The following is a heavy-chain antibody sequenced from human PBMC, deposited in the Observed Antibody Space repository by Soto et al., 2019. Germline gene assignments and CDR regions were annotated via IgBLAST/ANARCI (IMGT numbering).Heavy chain of an antibody. Sequence: QVQLVESGGGVVQPGRSLRLSCAVSGFTVSTYGMHWVRQAPGKGLEWVAVISRAGGTKYYADSVKGRFTISRDNSRNTLFLEMNSLSGDDMAVYYCTGEVASGYWGQGTLVTVSS. CDR2: ISRAGGTK. CDR3: TGEVASGY. D-gene: IGHD2-8*02. J-gene: IGHJ4*02. CDR1: GFTVSTYG. V-gene: IGHV3-30*03.